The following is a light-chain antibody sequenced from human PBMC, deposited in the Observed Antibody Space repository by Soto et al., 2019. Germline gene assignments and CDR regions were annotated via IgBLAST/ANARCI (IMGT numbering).Light chain of an antibody. CDR1: KNDIGVYDF. J-gene: IGLJ1*01. Sequence: QSALTQHPSASGGPGQSVTISFTGTKNDIGVYDFVSWYQHHPGKAPRLIIYEVVQRPSGVPDRVSGSKSANTASLTVSGLHAADEADDVCTPSAGRNTYVFGSGTKLTV. CDR2: EVV. V-gene: IGLV2-8*01. CDR3: TPSAGRNTYV.